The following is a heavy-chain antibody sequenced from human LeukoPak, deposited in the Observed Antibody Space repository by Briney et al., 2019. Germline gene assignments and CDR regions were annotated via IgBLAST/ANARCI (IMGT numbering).Heavy chain of an antibody. Sequence: GGSLRLSCAASGFTFSSYRMTWVRQAPGKGLEWVSSISSSSSYIYYADSVKGRFTISRDNAKNSLYLQMNSLRAEDTAVYYCARATYSGSYWADWDYFDYWGQGTLVTVSS. CDR3: ARATYSGSYWADWDYFDY. J-gene: IGHJ4*02. CDR2: ISSSSSYI. V-gene: IGHV3-21*01. D-gene: IGHD1-26*01. CDR1: GFTFSSYR.